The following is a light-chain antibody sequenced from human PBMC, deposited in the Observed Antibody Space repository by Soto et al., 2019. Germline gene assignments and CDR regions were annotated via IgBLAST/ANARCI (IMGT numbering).Light chain of an antibody. CDR2: GAS. CDR3: QQYGSSPWT. CDR1: QSVCSSY. Sequence: EIVLTQSPGTLSLSPGERATLSCRASQSVCSSYLAWYQQKPGQAPRLLIYGASSRATGIPDRFSGSGSGTDFTLTISRLEPEDSAVYYCQQYGSSPWTFGQGTKVEIK. J-gene: IGKJ1*01. V-gene: IGKV3-20*01.